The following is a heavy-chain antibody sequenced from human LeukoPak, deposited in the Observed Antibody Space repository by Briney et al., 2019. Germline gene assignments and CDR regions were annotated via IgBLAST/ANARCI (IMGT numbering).Heavy chain of an antibody. CDR2: INPNSGGT. D-gene: IGHD1-26*01. V-gene: IGHV1-2*02. CDR1: GYTFTGYY. J-gene: IGHJ3*02. CDR3: ARVAQMGGSSHDAFDI. Sequence: GASVKVSCKASGYTFTGYYMHWVRQAPGQGLEWMGWINPNSGGTNYAQKFQGRVTMTRDTSISTAYMELSRLRSDDTAVYYCARVAQMGGSSHDAFDIWGQGTMVTVSS.